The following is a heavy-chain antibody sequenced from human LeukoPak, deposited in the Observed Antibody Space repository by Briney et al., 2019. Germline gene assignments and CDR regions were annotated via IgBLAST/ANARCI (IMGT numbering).Heavy chain of an antibody. CDR3: AILPDCSSTSCYTFGHDWFDP. J-gene: IGHJ5*02. D-gene: IGHD2-2*02. CDR2: INPNSGGT. CDR1: GYTFTGYY. V-gene: IGHV1-2*02. Sequence: EASVKVSCKASGYTFTGYYMHWVRQAPGQGLEWMGWINPNSGGTNYAQKFQGRVTMTRDTSISTAYMELSRLRSDDTAVYYCAILPDCSSTSCYTFGHDWFDPWGQGTLVTVSS.